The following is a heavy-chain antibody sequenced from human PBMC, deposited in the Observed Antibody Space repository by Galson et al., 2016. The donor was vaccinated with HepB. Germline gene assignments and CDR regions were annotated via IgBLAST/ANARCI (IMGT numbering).Heavy chain of an antibody. CDR1: GFTFSSYV. J-gene: IGHJ4*02. D-gene: IGHD5-24*01. V-gene: IGHV3-23*01. Sequence: SLRLSCAASGFTFSSYVMSWVRQAPGKGLEWVSGISGSGGSTHYADSVKGRFNISRDNSKNTLFLQMNSLRAEDTAVYYCARVRDGNNWRVQPFDLWGQGTLVTVS. CDR3: ARVRDGNNWRVQPFDL. CDR2: ISGSGGST.